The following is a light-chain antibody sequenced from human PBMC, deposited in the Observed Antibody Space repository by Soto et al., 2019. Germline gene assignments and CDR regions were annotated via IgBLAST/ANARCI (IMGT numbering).Light chain of an antibody. J-gene: IGKJ1*01. CDR3: QQYNSYSWT. V-gene: IGKV1-5*01. CDR2: DAS. CDR1: QSMSSW. Sequence: GDRVTITCRASQSMSSWLAWYQQKPGKAPKLMIYDASRWESGVPSRFSGSGSGTEFTLTISSLQPDDFATYYCQQYNSYSWTFGQGTKVDIK.